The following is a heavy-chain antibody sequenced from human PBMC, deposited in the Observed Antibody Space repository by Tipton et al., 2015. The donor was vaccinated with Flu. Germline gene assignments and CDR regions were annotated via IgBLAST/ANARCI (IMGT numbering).Heavy chain of an antibody. CDR1: GSFFSTSDYI. Sequence: GLVKPSQTLSLTCTVSGSFFSTSDYIWTWVRRPAGKGLEWIGRIHYNGVTNYNPSLESRVTVSKDTSKNQFSLKLTSLTAADTAIYYCAREVGGEGKLDSWGQGALVTVSS. V-gene: IGHV4-61*02. CDR2: IHYNGVT. J-gene: IGHJ4*02. CDR3: AREVGGEGKLDS. D-gene: IGHD1-26*01.